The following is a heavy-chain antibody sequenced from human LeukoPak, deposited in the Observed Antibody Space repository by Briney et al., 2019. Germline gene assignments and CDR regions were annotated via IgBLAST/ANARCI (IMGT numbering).Heavy chain of an antibody. CDR1: GFTFGSYA. V-gene: IGHV3-64*01. J-gene: IGHJ3*02. D-gene: IGHD2-2*02. Sequence: GGSLRLSCAASGFTFGSYAMHWVRQAPGKGLEYVSAISSNGGSTYYANSVKGRFTISRDNSKNTLYLQMGSLRAEDMAVYYCATIPSQNPGDAFDIWGQGTMVTVSS. CDR2: ISSNGGST. CDR3: ATIPSQNPGDAFDI.